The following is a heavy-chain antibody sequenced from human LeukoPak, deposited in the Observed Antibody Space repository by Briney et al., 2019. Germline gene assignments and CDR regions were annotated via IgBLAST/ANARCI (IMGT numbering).Heavy chain of an antibody. V-gene: IGHV3-7*01. Sequence: GGSLRLSCAASGFTFTDCWMTWVRQVPGKGLEWVANIHKAGTESYYVDSVKGRFAISRDNAKNSLYLQLSSLRVDDTAVYYCARVGTWELQRVFDYWGQGTLVTVSS. CDR3: ARVGTWELQRVFDY. CDR1: GFTFTDCW. D-gene: IGHD1-26*01. CDR2: IHKAGTES. J-gene: IGHJ4*02.